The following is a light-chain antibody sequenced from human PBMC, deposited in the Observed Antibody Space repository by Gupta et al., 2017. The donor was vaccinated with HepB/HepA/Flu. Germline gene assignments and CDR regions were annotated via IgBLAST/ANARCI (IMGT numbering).Light chain of an antibody. J-gene: IGKJ1*01. V-gene: IGKV3-15*01. Sequence: EIVMTQSPATLSVSPGERATLSCRASQSVDSNLAWYQQKPGQAPRLLIYGASTRATGVPARFSGSGSGTEFTRTISSLQSEDFAIYYCQQYDKWRTVGQGTK. CDR2: GAS. CDR1: QSVDSN. CDR3: QQYDKWRT.